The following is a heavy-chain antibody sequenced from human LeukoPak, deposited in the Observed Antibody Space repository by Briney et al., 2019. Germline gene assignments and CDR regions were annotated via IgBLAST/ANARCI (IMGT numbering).Heavy chain of an antibody. CDR3: VRDVRHYDFWSGYYGYNWFDP. D-gene: IGHD3-3*01. CDR1: GYTFTSYD. V-gene: IGHV1-8*01. CDR2: MNPNSGNT. Sequence: GASVKVSCKASGYTFTSYDINWVRQATGQGLEWMGWMNPNSGNTGYAQKFQGRVTMTRNTSISTAYMELSSLRSEDTAVYYCVRDVRHYDFWSGYYGYNWFDPWGQGTLVTVSS. J-gene: IGHJ5*02.